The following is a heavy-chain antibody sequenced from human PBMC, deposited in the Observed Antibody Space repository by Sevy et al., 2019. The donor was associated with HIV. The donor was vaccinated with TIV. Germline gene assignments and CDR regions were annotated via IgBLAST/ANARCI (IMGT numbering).Heavy chain of an antibody. CDR2: ITLSGSSM. V-gene: IGHV3-48*03. CDR3: ARDRQGVTVAGTAIDY. CDR1: GFTFSSYE. J-gene: IGHJ4*02. D-gene: IGHD6-19*01. Sequence: GGSLRLSCAASGFTFSSYEMNWVRQAPGKGLEWISYITLSGSSMYYADSVKGRFTISRDNAKNSLYLQMNSLRAEDRAVYYCARDRQGVTVAGTAIDYWGQGTLVTVSS.